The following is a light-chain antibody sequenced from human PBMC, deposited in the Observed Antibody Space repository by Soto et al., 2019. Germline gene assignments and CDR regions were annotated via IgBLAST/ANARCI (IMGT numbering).Light chain of an antibody. Sequence: DIQMTQSPSTLSASVGDTVTITCRASQSISSWLAWYQQKPGKAPKLLIYDASSLESGVPSRFRGSGSGKEFTLTISSLQPDDFATYYCQQYNSYAWTFGQGTKVEIK. CDR2: DAS. CDR3: QQYNSYAWT. CDR1: QSISSW. J-gene: IGKJ1*01. V-gene: IGKV1-5*01.